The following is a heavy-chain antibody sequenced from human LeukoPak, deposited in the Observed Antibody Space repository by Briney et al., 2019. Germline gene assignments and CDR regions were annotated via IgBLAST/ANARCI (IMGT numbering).Heavy chain of an antibody. CDR2: INHSGST. J-gene: IGHJ4*02. Sequence: SETLSLTCAVYGGSFSGYYWSWIRRPPGKGLEWIGEINHSGSTNYNPSLKSRVTISVDTSKNQFSLKLSSVTAADTAVYYCASMRKGVVPAAADYWGQGTLVTVSS. CDR1: GGSFSGYY. V-gene: IGHV4-34*01. CDR3: ASMRKGVVPAAADY. D-gene: IGHD2-2*01.